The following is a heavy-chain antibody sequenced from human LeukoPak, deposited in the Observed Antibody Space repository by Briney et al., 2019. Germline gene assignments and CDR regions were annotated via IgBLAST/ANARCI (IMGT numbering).Heavy chain of an antibody. V-gene: IGHV4-59*01. D-gene: IGHD5-18*01. CDR2: IYYSGST. Sequence: PSETLSLTCTVSGGSISSYYWSWIRQPPGKGLEWIVYIYYSGSTNYNPSLKSRVTISVDTSKNQFSLKLSSVTAADTAVYYCARAGYSYGLRFSSFDYWGQGTLVTVSS. CDR1: GGSISSYY. J-gene: IGHJ4*02. CDR3: ARAGYSYGLRFSSFDY.